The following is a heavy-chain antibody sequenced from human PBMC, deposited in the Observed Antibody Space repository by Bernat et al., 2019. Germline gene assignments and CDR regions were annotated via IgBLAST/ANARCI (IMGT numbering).Heavy chain of an antibody. CDR2: ISYDGSNK. J-gene: IGHJ4*02. CDR3: AKLSTGDLDY. V-gene: IGHV3-30*18. CDR1: GFTFSSYG. Sequence: QVQLVESGGGVVQPGRSLRLSCAASGFTFSSYGMHWVRQAPGKGLEWVAVISYDGSNKYYADSVKGRFTISRDNSKNTLYLQMNSLRAEDTAVYYCAKLSTGDLDYLGQGTLVTVSS. D-gene: IGHD2-21*01.